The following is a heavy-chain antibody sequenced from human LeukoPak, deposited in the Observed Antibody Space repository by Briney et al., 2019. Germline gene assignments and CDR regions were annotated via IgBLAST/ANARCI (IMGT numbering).Heavy chain of an antibody. J-gene: IGHJ3*02. CDR1: EFTFTSYE. CDR2: ISSSGNTI. CDR3: ARGPSIAARYDAFDI. V-gene: IGHV3-48*03. Sequence: EGSLRLSCAASEFTFTSYELNWVRQAPGKGLAGVSYISSSGNTISYADSVKGRFTISRDNAKNSLYLQVISLRAEDTAVYYCARGPSIAARYDAFDIWGQGTMVTVSS. D-gene: IGHD6-6*01.